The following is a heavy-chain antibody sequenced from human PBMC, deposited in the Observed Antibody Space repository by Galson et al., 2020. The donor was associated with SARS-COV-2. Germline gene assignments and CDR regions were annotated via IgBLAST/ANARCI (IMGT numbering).Heavy chain of an antibody. CDR3: AKHRDGYNYDAFDV. CDR2: VYWNGGSI. J-gene: IGHJ3*01. V-gene: IGHV3-20*04. CDR1: GFTFDDFG. D-gene: IGHD5-12*01. Sequence: GGSLRLSCAASGFTFDDFGMSWVRQAPGKGLEWVSTVYWNGGSIAYAASVKGRFTISRDNAKKFLYLQMDSLRAGDTALYYYAKHRDGYNYDAFDVWGQGTMVTVSS.